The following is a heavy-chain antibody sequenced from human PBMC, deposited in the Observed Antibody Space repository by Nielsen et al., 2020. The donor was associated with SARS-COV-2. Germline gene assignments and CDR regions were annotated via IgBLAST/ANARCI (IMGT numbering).Heavy chain of an antibody. V-gene: IGHV3-30-3*01. CDR2: ISYDGSNK. Sequence: GEPLKISCAASGFTFSSYAMHWVRQAPGKGLEWVAVISYDGSNKYYADSVKGRFTISRDNSKNTLYLQMNSLRAEDTAVYYCAREGYSSSWTRYYYYMDVWGKGTTVTVSS. CDR1: GFTFSSYA. D-gene: IGHD6-13*01. J-gene: IGHJ6*03. CDR3: AREGYSSSWTRYYYYMDV.